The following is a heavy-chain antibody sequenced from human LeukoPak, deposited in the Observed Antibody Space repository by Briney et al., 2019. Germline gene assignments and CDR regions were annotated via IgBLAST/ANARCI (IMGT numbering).Heavy chain of an antibody. D-gene: IGHD1-1*01. CDR2: ISRGGSAI. V-gene: IGHV3-48*01. CDR1: GFIFSSYG. CDR3: VKVTGRWGRD. Sequence: GGSLRLSCAASGFIFSSYGMNWVRQAPGKGLEWVSYISRGGSAICYADSVKGRFTISRDDARNSLYLQMNSLRAEDTAMYYCVKVTGRWGRDWGQGTLVTVSS. J-gene: IGHJ4*02.